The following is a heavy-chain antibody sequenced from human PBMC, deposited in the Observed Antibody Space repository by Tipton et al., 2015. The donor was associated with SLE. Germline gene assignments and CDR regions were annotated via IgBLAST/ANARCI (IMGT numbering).Heavy chain of an antibody. CDR2: INSDGRST. V-gene: IGHV3-74*01. Sequence: SLRLSCAASGFTFSSYWMHWVRQAPGKGLVWVSRINSDGRSTSYADSVKGRFTISRDNAKNTLYLQMNSLRAEDTAVYYCAREYPGYFYYMDVWGKGITVTVSS. CDR1: GFTFSSYW. D-gene: IGHD2-2*01. CDR3: AREYPGYFYYMDV. J-gene: IGHJ6*03.